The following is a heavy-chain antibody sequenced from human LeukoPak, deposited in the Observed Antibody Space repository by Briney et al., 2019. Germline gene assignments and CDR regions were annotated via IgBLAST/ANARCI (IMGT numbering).Heavy chain of an antibody. CDR3: ARDMTTVTTNWFDP. D-gene: IGHD4-17*01. CDR1: GGSISNYY. Sequence: NASETLSLTCTVSGGSISNYYWSWIRQPAGKGLEWIGRIYSSGSTNYNPSLKSRVTMSVDTSKNQSSLKLSSVTAADTAVYYCARDMTTVTTNWFDPRGQGTPVTVSS. V-gene: IGHV4-4*07. CDR2: IYSSGST. J-gene: IGHJ5*02.